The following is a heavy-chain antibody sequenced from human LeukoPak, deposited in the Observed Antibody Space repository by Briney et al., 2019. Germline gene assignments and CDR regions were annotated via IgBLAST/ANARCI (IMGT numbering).Heavy chain of an antibody. CDR2: INHSGST. Sequence: SETLSLTCAVYGGSFSGYYWSWIRQPPGKGLEWIGEINHSGSTNYNPSLKSRVTISADTSKNQFSLKLSSVTAADTAVYYCARGGFIGYCSSTSCYRRYYYYGMDVWGQGTTVTVSS. V-gene: IGHV4-34*01. CDR1: GGSFSGYY. D-gene: IGHD2-2*01. J-gene: IGHJ6*02. CDR3: ARGGFIGYCSSTSCYRRYYYYGMDV.